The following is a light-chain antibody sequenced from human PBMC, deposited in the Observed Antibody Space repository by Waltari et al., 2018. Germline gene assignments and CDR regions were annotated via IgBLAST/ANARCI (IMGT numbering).Light chain of an antibody. Sequence: DSVMPQSPDSPAVYLGERPTLDCKSSPNILYSHKNKNYLAWYQQKPGQTPKLLIYCASTRESGVPERFSGSGSGTDFSLTISRLQAEDVAVYYCQQYYGTPPWTFGQGTKVEIK. CDR2: CAS. CDR3: QQYYGTPPWT. J-gene: IGKJ1*01. V-gene: IGKV4-1*01. CDR1: PNILYSHKNKNY.